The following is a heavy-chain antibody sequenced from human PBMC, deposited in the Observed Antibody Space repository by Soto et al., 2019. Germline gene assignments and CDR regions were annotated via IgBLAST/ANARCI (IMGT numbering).Heavy chain of an antibody. CDR2: IYSGGST. J-gene: IGHJ6*03. V-gene: IGHV3-53*01. CDR1: GFTVSSNY. Sequence: GGSLRLSCAASGFTVSSNYMSWVRQAPGKGLEWVSVIYSGGSTYYADSVKGRFTISRDNSKNTLYLQMNSLRAEDTAVYYCASGPGIAAAGMFYYYYYYMDVWGKGTTVTVSS. D-gene: IGHD6-13*01. CDR3: ASGPGIAAAGMFYYYYYYMDV.